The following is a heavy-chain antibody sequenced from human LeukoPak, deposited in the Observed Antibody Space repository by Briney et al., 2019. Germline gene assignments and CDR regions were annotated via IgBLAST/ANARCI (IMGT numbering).Heavy chain of an antibody. J-gene: IGHJ4*02. CDR1: GLTFSTSG. CDR3: ATETNGRHYDY. CDR2: IGPTGSDR. D-gene: IGHD1-14*01. Sequence: GGSLRLSCTASGLTFSTSGFNWVRQAPGKGLEWVASIGPTGSDRYHADSIKGRFTISRDNAKNFLYLQMNSLRAEDTALYYCATETNGRHYDYWGQGALLTVSS. V-gene: IGHV3-21*06.